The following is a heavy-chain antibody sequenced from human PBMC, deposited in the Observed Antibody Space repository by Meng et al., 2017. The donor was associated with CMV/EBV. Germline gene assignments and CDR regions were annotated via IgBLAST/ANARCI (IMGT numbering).Heavy chain of an antibody. Sequence: ASVKVSCKASGYTFTNYDIYWVRQARGQGLEWMGWISGYSGDTNYSQNFRGRVTMTTDTSTSTAYMELRSLRSDDTAVYYCARLGSSLWFGLDFWGQGTLVTVSS. V-gene: IGHV1-18*01. D-gene: IGHD6-13*01. CDR2: ISGYSGDT. CDR1: GYTFTNYD. CDR3: ARLGSSLWFGLDF. J-gene: IGHJ4*02.